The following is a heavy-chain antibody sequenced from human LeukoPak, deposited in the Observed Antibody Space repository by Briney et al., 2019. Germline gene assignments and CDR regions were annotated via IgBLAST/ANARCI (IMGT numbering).Heavy chain of an antibody. Sequence: GASVKVSCKAPGDTLTNYGSTWVRQAPGQGREWMGWNTGYSGNTNYAQHFQGRVTMPTERSTSTAYSELRSLRSDDTAVYYCARVTTGGSGSYYAFDIWGQGTMVTVSS. CDR1: GDTLTNYG. D-gene: IGHD3-10*01. CDR2: NTGYSGNT. V-gene: IGHV1-18*04. J-gene: IGHJ3*02. CDR3: ARVTTGGSGSYYAFDI.